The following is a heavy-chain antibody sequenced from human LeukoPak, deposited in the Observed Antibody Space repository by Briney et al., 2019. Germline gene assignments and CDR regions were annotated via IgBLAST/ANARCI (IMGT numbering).Heavy chain of an antibody. V-gene: IGHV1-2*02. CDR2: IQSNSGAT. D-gene: IGHD5-24*01. CDR1: GGTLSSYA. J-gene: IGHJ4*02. Sequence: ASVKVSCKASGGTLSSYAISWLRQVPGQGLEWMGWIQSNSGATKFAQDFQGRVTMTRDATTNTAYMELRSLRSDDTAIYYCGRDPTDGYAHADYWGQGTLVTVSS. CDR3: GRDPTDGYAHADY.